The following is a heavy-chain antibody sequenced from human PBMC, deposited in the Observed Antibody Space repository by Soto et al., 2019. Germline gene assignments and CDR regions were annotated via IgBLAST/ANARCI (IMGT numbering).Heavy chain of an antibody. CDR3: ARDWEQWLAPYYYYYGMDV. CDR2: INSDGSST. D-gene: IGHD6-19*01. CDR1: GFTFSSYW. V-gene: IGHV3-74*01. Sequence: GGSLRLSCAASGFTFSSYWMHWVRQAPGKGLVWVSRINSDGSSTSYADSVKGRFTISRDNAKNTLYLQMNSLRAEDTAVYYCARDWEQWLAPYYYYYGMDVWGQGTTVTVSS. J-gene: IGHJ6*02.